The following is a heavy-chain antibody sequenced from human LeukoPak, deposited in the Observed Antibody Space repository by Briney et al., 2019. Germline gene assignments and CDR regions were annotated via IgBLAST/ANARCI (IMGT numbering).Heavy chain of an antibody. D-gene: IGHD4-23*01. Sequence: ASVKVSCKASGGTFSSYAISWVRQAPGQGLELMGRIIPILGIANYAQKFQGRVTITADKSTSTAYMELSSLRSEDTAMYYCARDGDGGNSDHWGQGTLVTVSS. J-gene: IGHJ4*02. V-gene: IGHV1-69*04. CDR1: GGTFSSYA. CDR3: ARDGDGGNSDH. CDR2: IIPILGIA.